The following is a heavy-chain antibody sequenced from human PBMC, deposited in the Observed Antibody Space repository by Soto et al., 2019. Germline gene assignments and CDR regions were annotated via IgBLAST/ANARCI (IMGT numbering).Heavy chain of an antibody. Sequence: SETLSLTCAVYGGSFSGYYWSWIRQPPGKGLEWIGEINHSGSTNYNPSFKSRVTISVDTSKNQFSLKLSSVTAADTAVYYCARGWRGIFGVVIPITNWFDPWGQGTLVTVSS. CDR1: GGSFSGYY. CDR2: INHSGST. CDR3: ARGWRGIFGVVIPITNWFDP. J-gene: IGHJ5*02. D-gene: IGHD3-3*01. V-gene: IGHV4-34*01.